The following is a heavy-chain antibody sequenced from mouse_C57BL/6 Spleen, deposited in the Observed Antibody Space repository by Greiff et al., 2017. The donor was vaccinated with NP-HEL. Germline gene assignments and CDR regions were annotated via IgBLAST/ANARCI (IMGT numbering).Heavy chain of an antibody. Sequence: VQVVESGAELAKPGASVKLSCKASGYTFTSYWMHWVKQRPGQGLEWIGYINPSSGYTKYNQKFKDKATLTADKSSSTAYMQLSSLTYEDSAVYYCARGDGNYGWYFDVWGTGTTVTVSS. J-gene: IGHJ1*03. D-gene: IGHD2-1*01. CDR2: INPSSGYT. CDR1: GYTFTSYW. V-gene: IGHV1-7*01. CDR3: ARGDGNYGWYFDV.